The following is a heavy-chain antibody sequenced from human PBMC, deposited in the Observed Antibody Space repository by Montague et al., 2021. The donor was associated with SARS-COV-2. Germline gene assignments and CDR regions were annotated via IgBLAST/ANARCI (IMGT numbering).Heavy chain of an antibody. V-gene: IGHV4-59*11. Sequence: SETLSLTCTVSGGSTASHYWNWIRQSPGKRPEWIGYVYYNGDTEYNPSLQSRVTISIYTSENQFALRLNPVTAADTAACFCAGDWAFGPWGQGRLVTVSS. J-gene: IGHJ3*01. CDR1: GGSTASHY. CDR3: AGDWAFGP. CDR2: VYYNGDT.